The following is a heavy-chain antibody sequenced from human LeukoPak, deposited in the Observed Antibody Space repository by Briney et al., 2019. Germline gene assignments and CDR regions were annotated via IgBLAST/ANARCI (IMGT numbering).Heavy chain of an antibody. CDR3: ARVPGDYGWFDP. CDR1: GGSISSGGYS. D-gene: IGHD4-17*01. Sequence: TSETLSLTCAVSGGSISSGGYSWSWIRQPPGKGLEWIGYIYHSGSTYYNPSLKSRVTISVDRSKNQFSLKLSSVTAADTAVYYCARVPGDYGWFDPWGQGTLVTVSS. CDR2: IYHSGST. J-gene: IGHJ5*02. V-gene: IGHV4-30-2*01.